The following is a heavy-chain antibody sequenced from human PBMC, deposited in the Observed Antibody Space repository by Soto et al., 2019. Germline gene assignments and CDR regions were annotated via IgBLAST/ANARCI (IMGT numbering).Heavy chain of an antibody. D-gene: IGHD2-2*01. V-gene: IGHV4-34*01. CDR2: INHSGST. CDR1: GGSFSGYY. Sequence: QVQLQQWGAGLLKPSETLSLTCAVYGGSFSGYYWSWIRQPPGKGLEWIGEINHSGSTNYNPSLKSRVTISVDTSKNQFSLKLSSVTAADTAVYYCANSVYCSSTSFYPPRRYAEYFQHWGQGTLVTVSS. J-gene: IGHJ1*01. CDR3: ANSVYCSSTSFYPPRRYAEYFQH.